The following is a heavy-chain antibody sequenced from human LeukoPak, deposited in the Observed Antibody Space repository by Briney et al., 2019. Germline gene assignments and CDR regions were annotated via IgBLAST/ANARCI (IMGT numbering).Heavy chain of an antibody. CDR2: ISAYNGNT. Sequence: ASVKVSCKASAYTFTSYGISWVRQAPGQGLEWMGWISAYNGNTNSAQKLQGRVTMTTDTSTSTAYMELRSLRSDETAVYYCARGRRQLERQMYWFDPWGQGTLVTVSS. D-gene: IGHD1-1*01. J-gene: IGHJ5*02. CDR1: AYTFTSYG. CDR3: ARGRRQLERQMYWFDP. V-gene: IGHV1-18*01.